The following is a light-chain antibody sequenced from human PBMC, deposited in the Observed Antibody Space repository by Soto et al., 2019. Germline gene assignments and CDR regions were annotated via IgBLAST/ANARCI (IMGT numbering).Light chain of an antibody. CDR2: GAS. CDR1: QHVTTTY. V-gene: IGKV3-20*01. Sequence: IVLTQSPATLSLSPGARATLSCTASQHVTTTYIAWYQQKFGQAPRLLIYGASTRATGTPDRFTGGGFGTDFTLTISRVEPEEFARYYCQKYDSSFTVGGGTKVEMK. J-gene: IGKJ4*01. CDR3: QKYDSSFT.